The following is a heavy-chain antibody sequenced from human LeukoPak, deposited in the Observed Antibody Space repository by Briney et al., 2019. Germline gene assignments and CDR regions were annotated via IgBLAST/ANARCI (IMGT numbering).Heavy chain of an antibody. V-gene: IGHV3-48*01. CDR1: GFTFSSYS. Sequence: PGGSLRLSCAASGFTFSSYSMNWVRQAPGKGLEWVSYINTGSSTIYYADSVKGRFTISRDNAKNSLYLQMNSLRAEDTAVYYCERALWYYYSSGYGIGVYFDSWGQGTLVTVSS. CDR3: ERALWYYYSSGYGIGVYFDS. D-gene: IGHD3-22*01. CDR2: INTGSSTI. J-gene: IGHJ4*02.